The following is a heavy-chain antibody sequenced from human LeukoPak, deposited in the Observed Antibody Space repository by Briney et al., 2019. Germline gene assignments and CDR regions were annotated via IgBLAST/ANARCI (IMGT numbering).Heavy chain of an antibody. D-gene: IGHD3-10*01. Sequence: PGGSLRVSCKGSGVTFADYAVTWFRQARGKGLEWVGFVRTKTHGGAPETAASVKGRFNISRDASEGIAYLQMTSLRTEDTAMYYCARVNFRDYRGYTWFEPWGQGTLVTVSS. CDR1: GVTFADYA. CDR3: ARVNFRDYRGYTWFEP. J-gene: IGHJ5*02. CDR2: VRTKTHGGAP. V-gene: IGHV3-49*03.